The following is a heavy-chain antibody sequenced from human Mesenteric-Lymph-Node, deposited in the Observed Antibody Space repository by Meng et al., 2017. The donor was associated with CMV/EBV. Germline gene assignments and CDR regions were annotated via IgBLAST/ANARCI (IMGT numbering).Heavy chain of an antibody. CDR1: GGSFSGYY. V-gene: IGHV4-34*01. Sequence: LTCAFYGGSFSGYYWSWIRQPPGQGLEWIGEINHSGSTNYNPSLKSRVTISVDTSKNQFSLKLSSVTAADTAVYYCARLVIATLGLDYWGQGTLVTVSS. CDR2: INHSGST. CDR3: ARLVIATLGLDY. J-gene: IGHJ4*02. D-gene: IGHD2-21*01.